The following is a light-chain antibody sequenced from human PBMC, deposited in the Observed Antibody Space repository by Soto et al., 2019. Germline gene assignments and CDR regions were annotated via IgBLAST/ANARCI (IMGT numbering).Light chain of an antibody. CDR2: EGS. CDR3: CSYTSSSTLV. CDR1: SSGVGSYNL. V-gene: IGLV2-14*02. Sequence: QSVLTQPVSVSGSPGQPITISCTGTSSGVGSYNLVSWYQQHPGKAPKLIIYEGSKRPSGVSNRFSASKSGNAASLTISGLQAEDEAAYYCCSYTSSSTLVFGGGTKLTVL. J-gene: IGLJ3*02.